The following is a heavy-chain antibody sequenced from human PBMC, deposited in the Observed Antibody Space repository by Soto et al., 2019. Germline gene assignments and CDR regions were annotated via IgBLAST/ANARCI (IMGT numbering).Heavy chain of an antibody. CDR3: ARDQYSSSWYPTRHDYYYYGMDV. CDR2: INWNGGTT. V-gene: IGHV3-20*04. D-gene: IGHD6-13*01. Sequence: PGGSLRLSCVASGFTFDHYGMSWVRQVPGKGLEWVSGINWNGGTTHYADSVKGRFTISRDNARNSLYLQMNSLRAEGTAVYYCARDQYSSSWYPTRHDYYYYGMDVWGQGTTVTVSS. J-gene: IGHJ6*02. CDR1: GFTFDHYG.